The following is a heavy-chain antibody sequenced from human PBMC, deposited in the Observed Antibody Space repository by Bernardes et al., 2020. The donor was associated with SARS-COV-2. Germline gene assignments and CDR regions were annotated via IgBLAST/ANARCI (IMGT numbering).Heavy chain of an antibody. D-gene: IGHD3-16*01. CDR3: AKGLAIWGSWLDY. V-gene: IGHV3-23*01. CDR2: ITGSGDTT. J-gene: IGHJ4*02. CDR1: GFPFRSYA. Sequence: GSLILSCSASGFPFRSYAMSWVRQAPGKGLEWVSAITGSGDTTDYADSVKGRFTISRDNSRNTLYLQMNSLRTEDTAIYYCAKGLAIWGSWLDYWGQGTLVTVSS.